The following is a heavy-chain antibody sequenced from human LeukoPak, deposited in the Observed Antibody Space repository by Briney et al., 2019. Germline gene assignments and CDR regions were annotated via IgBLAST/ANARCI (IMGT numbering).Heavy chain of an antibody. Sequence: PSETLSLTCAVYGGSFSGYYWSWLRQPPGKGLEWIGEINHSGSTNYNPSLKSRVTISVDTSKNQFSLKLSSVTAADTAVYYCAGVGLGRWFDPWGQGTLVTVSS. J-gene: IGHJ5*02. CDR3: AGVGLGRWFDP. CDR2: INHSGST. V-gene: IGHV4-34*01. CDR1: GGSFSGYY.